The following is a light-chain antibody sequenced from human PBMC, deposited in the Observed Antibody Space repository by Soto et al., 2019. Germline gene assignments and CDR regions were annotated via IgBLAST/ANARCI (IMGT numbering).Light chain of an antibody. CDR2: GAS. CDR1: QSVSSNY. CDR3: QQYGSSPQVYT. J-gene: IGKJ2*01. V-gene: IGKV3-20*01. Sequence: EIVLTQSPGTLSLSPGERTTLSCRASQSVSSNYLAWYQQKPGQAPRLLIYGASSRLTVIPDRFSGSGSGTDFTLTISRLEPEDFAVYYCQQYGSSPQVYTFGQGTKLEIK.